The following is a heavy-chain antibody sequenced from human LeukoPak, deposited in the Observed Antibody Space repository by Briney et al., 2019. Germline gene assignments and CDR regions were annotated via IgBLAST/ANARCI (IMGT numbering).Heavy chain of an antibody. CDR3: ARDSGSLPPYFDY. CDR2: ISYDGSNK. J-gene: IGHJ4*02. D-gene: IGHD1-26*01. Sequence: GGSLRLSCAASGFTFSSYGMHWVRQAPGKGLEWVAVISYDGSNKYHADSVKGRFTISRDNSKNTLYLQMNSLRAEDTAVYYCARDSGSLPPYFDYWGQGTLVTVSS. V-gene: IGHV3-30-3*01. CDR1: GFTFSSYG.